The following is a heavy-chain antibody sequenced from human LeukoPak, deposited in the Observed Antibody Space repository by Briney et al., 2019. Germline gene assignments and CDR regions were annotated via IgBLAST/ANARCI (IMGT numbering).Heavy chain of an antibody. V-gene: IGHV3-74*01. CDR2: INSDGSST. J-gene: IGHJ6*02. CDR3: ARVARLAAAGDNYYYYGMDV. Sequence: PGGSLRPSCAASGFTFSSYWMHWVRQAPGKGLVWVSRINSDGSSTSYADSVKGRFTISRDNAKNTLYLQMNSLRAEDTAVYYCARVARLAAAGDNYYYYGMDVWGQGTTVTVSS. D-gene: IGHD6-13*01. CDR1: GFTFSSYW.